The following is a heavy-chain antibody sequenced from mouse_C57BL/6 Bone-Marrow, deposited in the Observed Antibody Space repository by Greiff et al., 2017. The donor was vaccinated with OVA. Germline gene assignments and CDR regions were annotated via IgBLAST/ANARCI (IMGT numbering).Heavy chain of an antibody. CDR3: TTSGIGYYYGSSYDYFDY. Sequence: LVESGAELVRPGASVKLSCTASGFNIKDDYMHWVKQRPEQGLEWIGWIDPENGDTEYASKFQGKATITADTSSNTAYLQLSSLTSEDTAVYYCTTSGIGYYYGSSYDYFDYWGQGTTLTVSS. CDR1: GFNIKDDY. D-gene: IGHD1-1*01. V-gene: IGHV14-4*01. CDR2: IDPENGDT. J-gene: IGHJ2*01.